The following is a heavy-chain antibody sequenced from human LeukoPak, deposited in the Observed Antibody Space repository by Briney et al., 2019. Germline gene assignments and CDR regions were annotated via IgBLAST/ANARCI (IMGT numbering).Heavy chain of an antibody. CDR2: IKQDGSEK. J-gene: IGHJ6*02. CDR3: ARDGYYDFSSGMDV. Sequence: PGGSLGLSCAASGFTFSSYWMSWVRQAPGKGLEWVANIKQDGSEKYYVDSVKGRFTISRDNAKNSLYLQMNSLRAEDTAVYYCARDGYYDFSSGMDVWGQGTTVTVSS. V-gene: IGHV3-7*01. D-gene: IGHD3-3*01. CDR1: GFTFSSYW.